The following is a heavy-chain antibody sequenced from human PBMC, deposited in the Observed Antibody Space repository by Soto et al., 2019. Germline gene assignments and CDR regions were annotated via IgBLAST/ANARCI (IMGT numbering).Heavy chain of an antibody. CDR3: ARVGCISTSCYGPSNPVYYYYGMDV. D-gene: IGHD2-2*01. CDR1: GGSISSSSYY. Sequence: TSETLSLTCTVSGGSISSSSYYWGWIRQPPGKGLEWIGSIFYSGSTYYNPSLKSRVTISVDTSKNQFSLKLSSVTAADTAVYYCARVGCISTSCYGPSNPVYYYYGMDVWGQGTTVTVSS. J-gene: IGHJ6*02. CDR2: IFYSGST. V-gene: IGHV4-39*01.